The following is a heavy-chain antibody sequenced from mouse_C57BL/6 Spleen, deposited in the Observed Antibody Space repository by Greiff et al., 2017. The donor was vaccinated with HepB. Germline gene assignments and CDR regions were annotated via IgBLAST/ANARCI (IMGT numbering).Heavy chain of an antibody. CDR2: IRNKANGYTT. CDR1: GFTFTDYY. J-gene: IGHJ1*03. D-gene: IGHD2-4*01. CDR3: ARYDYRGYFDV. V-gene: IGHV7-3*01. Sequence: EVQVVESGGGLVQPGGSLSLSCAASGFTFTDYYMSWVRQPPGKALEWLGFIRNKANGYTTEYSASVKGRFTISRDNSQSILYLQMNALRAEDSATYYCARYDYRGYFDVWGTGTTVTVSS.